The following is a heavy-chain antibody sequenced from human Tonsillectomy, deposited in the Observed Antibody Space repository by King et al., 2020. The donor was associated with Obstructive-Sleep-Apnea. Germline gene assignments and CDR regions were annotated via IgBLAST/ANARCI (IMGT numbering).Heavy chain of an antibody. CDR2: MNPYSANT. J-gene: IGHJ4*02. CDR1: GYTFTSYD. Sequence: QLVQSGAEVKKPGASVKVSCKASGYTFTSYDINWVRQATGQGLEWMGWMNPYSANTAYAKKFQGRVTMTWNTSISTAYMELNILTSEDTAVYYCARGTRSFDYWGQGTLVTVSS. CDR3: ARGTRSFDY. V-gene: IGHV1-8*01.